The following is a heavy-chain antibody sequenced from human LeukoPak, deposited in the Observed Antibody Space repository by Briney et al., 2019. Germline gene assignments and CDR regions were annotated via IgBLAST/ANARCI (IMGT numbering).Heavy chain of an antibody. CDR3: ARDSRPKQLVGAFDI. CDR2: MNPNSGNT. Sequence: GASVKVSCKASGYTFTSYDINWVRQATGQGLEWMGWMNPNSGNTGYAQKFQGRVTITTDESTSTAYMELSSLRSEDTAVYYCARDSRPKQLVGAFDIWGQGTMVTVSS. CDR1: GYTFTSYD. J-gene: IGHJ3*02. V-gene: IGHV1-8*01. D-gene: IGHD6-6*01.